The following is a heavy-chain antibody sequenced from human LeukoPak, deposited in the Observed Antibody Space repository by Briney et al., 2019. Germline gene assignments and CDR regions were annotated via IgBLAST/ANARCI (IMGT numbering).Heavy chain of an antibody. CDR3: ARRVGGAFDI. J-gene: IGHJ3*02. Sequence: SETLSLTCTVSGYSISSGYYWGWIRQPPGKGLEWIGSIYHSGSTYYNPSLKSRVTISVDTSKNQFSLKLSSVTAADTAVYYCARRVGGAFDIWGQGTMVTVSS. CDR1: GYSISSGYY. V-gene: IGHV4-38-2*02. CDR2: IYHSGST. D-gene: IGHD3-3*01.